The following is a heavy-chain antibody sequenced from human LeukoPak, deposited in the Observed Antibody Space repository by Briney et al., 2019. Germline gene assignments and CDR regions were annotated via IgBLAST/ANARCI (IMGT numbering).Heavy chain of an antibody. V-gene: IGHV3-30*03. D-gene: IGHD2-15*01. CDR1: GFTFSSYG. CDR2: ISYDGSNK. CDR3: ASALVVAATGNDY. J-gene: IGHJ4*02. Sequence: PGGSLRLSCAASGFTFSSYGMHWVRQAPGKGLEWVAVISYDGSNKYYADSVKGRFTISRDNSKNTLYLQMNSLRAEDTAVYYCASALVVAATGNDYWGQGTLVTVSS.